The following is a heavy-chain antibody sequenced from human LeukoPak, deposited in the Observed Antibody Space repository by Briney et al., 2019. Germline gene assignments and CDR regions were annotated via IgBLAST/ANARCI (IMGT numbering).Heavy chain of an antibody. D-gene: IGHD6-13*01. Sequence: KPSETLSLTCAVYGVSLSGYYWSWIRQPPGKGLEWIGEINHDGSTTYNPSFKGRVTMSLDTSKNQLSLRVSPVTAADTAIYYCARWLAAVPKMFDPWGRGVPVIVSS. J-gene: IGHJ5*02. V-gene: IGHV4-34*01. CDR3: ARWLAAVPKMFDP. CDR1: GVSLSGYY. CDR2: INHDGST.